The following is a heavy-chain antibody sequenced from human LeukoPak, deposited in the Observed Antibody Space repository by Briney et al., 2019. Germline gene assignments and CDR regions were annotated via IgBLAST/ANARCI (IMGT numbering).Heavy chain of an antibody. D-gene: IGHD3-10*01. CDR1: GDSFSTYY. V-gene: IGHV4-59*12. CDR2: INYSGST. J-gene: IGHJ4*02. CDR3: ASSNYYGSGSYYSY. Sequence: SETLSLTCTVSGDSFSTYYWSWVRQPPGKGLEWIGYINYSGSTNSNPSLKSRVTISVDTSKNQFSLKLSSVTAADTAVYYCASSNYYGSGSYYSYWGQGTLVTVSS.